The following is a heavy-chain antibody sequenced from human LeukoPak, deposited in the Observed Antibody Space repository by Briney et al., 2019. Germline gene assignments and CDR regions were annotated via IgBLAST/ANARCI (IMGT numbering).Heavy chain of an antibody. J-gene: IGHJ4*02. Sequence: GGSLRLSCAASGFTFSSYSMNWVRQAPGKGLEWVSSISSSSSYIYYADSVKGRFTISRDNAKNSLYLQMNSLRAEDTAVYYCAKDSRGYSGIAYYFDYWGQGTLVTVSS. CDR3: AKDSRGYSGIAYYFDY. CDR1: GFTFSSYS. D-gene: IGHD5-12*01. V-gene: IGHV3-21*04. CDR2: ISSSSSYI.